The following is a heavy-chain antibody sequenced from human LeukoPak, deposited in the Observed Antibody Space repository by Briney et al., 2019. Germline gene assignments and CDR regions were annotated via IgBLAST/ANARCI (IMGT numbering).Heavy chain of an antibody. J-gene: IGHJ4*02. CDR3: ARGTYYYDSSGYYSLDY. CDR1: GYTFTSYA. V-gene: IGHV7-4-1*02. CDR2: INTNTGNP. Sequence: ASVKVSCKASGYTFTSYAMNWVRQAPGQGLEWMGWINTNTGNPTYAQGFTGRFVLSLGTSVSTAYLQISSLKAEDTAVYYCARGTYYYDSSGYYSLDYWGQGTLVTVSS. D-gene: IGHD3-22*01.